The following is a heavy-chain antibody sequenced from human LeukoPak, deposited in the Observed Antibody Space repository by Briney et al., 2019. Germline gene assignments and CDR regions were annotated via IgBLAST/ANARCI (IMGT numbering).Heavy chain of an antibody. J-gene: IGHJ4*02. CDR2: ISYDGSNK. V-gene: IGHV3-30-3*01. D-gene: IGHD6-13*01. CDR1: GFTFSSYA. Sequence: PGGSLRLSCAASGFTFSSYAMHWVRQAPGKGLEWVAVISYDGSNKYYADSVKGRFTISRDNSKNTLYLQMNSLRAEDTAVYYCARADSSSERGYFDYWGQGTLVTVSS. CDR3: ARADSSSERGYFDY.